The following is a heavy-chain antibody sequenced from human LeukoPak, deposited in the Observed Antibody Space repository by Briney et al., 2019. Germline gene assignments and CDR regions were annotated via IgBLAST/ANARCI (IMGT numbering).Heavy chain of an antibody. J-gene: IGHJ3*02. CDR1: GGSISSGGYY. V-gene: IGHV4-30-2*02. CDR3: ARTPGESAFDI. Sequence: SETLSLTCTVSGGSISSGGYYWSWIRQPPGKGLEWIGYIYHSGSTYYNPSLKSRVTISVDRSKNQFSLKLSSVTAADTAVYYCARTPGESAFDIWGQGTMVTVSS. D-gene: IGHD3-10*01. CDR2: IYHSGST.